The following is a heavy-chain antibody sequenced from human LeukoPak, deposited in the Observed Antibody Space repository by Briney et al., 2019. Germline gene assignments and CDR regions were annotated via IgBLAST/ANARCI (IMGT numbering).Heavy chain of an antibody. Sequence: QSGGSLRLSCAASGFTFSNAWMSWVRQAPGKGLEWVAKVNEDGRQIYYADSVKGRFTISRDNAKNSVHLQMNNLRVEDTAVYYCAKDEVGGHFEYWGQGILVTVSS. CDR2: VNEDGRQI. CDR1: GFTFSNAW. CDR3: AKDEVGGHFEY. V-gene: IGHV3-7*01. J-gene: IGHJ4*02.